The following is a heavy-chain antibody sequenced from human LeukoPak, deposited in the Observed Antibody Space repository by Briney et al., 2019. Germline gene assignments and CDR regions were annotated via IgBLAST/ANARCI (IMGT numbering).Heavy chain of an antibody. Sequence: SETLSLTCAVYGGSFSGYYWSWIRQPPGKGLEWIGEINHSGSTNYNPSLKSRVTISVDTSKNQFSLKLSSVTAADTAVYYCARGSGYCSGGSCYYYAKSHYYYGMDVWGQGTTVTVSS. J-gene: IGHJ6*02. CDR2: INHSGST. CDR1: GGSFSGYY. CDR3: ARGSGYCSGGSCYYYAKSHYYYGMDV. D-gene: IGHD2-15*01. V-gene: IGHV4-34*01.